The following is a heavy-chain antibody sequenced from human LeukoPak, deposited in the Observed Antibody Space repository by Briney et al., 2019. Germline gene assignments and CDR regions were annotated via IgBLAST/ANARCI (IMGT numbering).Heavy chain of an antibody. CDR1: GFTFSSYA. V-gene: IGHV3-23*01. D-gene: IGHD3-22*01. CDR3: AKEWTYYYDSSGYYFDY. J-gene: IGHJ4*02. Sequence: GGSLRLSCAGSGFTFSSYAMSWVRQAPGKGLEWVSVISSTGGSTFYADSVKGRFTISRDNSKSTMFLQMNSLRAEDTAVYYCAKEWTYYYDSSGYYFDYWGQGTLVTVSS. CDR2: ISSTGGST.